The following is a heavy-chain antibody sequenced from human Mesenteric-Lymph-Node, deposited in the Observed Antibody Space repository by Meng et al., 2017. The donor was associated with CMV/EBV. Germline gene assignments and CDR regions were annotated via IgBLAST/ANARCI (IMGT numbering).Heavy chain of an antibody. V-gene: IGHV3-30*04. CDR3: AKPLGARPDYYYGMDV. J-gene: IGHJ6*02. CDR1: GFTFSSYT. D-gene: IGHD6-6*01. CDR2: TSSDGSSE. Sequence: GESLKISCAASGFTFSSYTMNWVRQAPGKGLDWVAVTSSDGSSEHYADSVKGRFTISRDNSKNTLYLQMNSLRAEDTAVYYCAKPLGARPDYYYGMDVWGQGTTVTVSS.